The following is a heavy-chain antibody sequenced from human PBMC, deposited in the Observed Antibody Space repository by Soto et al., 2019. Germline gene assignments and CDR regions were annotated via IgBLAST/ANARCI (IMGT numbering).Heavy chain of an antibody. V-gene: IGHV4-34*01. CDR3: ARDGLMGYDSSVYFHVSYGMDL. J-gene: IGHJ6*02. CDR1: GGSFIGYY. CDR2: INHSGST. Sequence: SETLSLTCAVYGGSFIGYYWSWSRQPPGKGLEWIGEINHSGSTNYNPSLKSRVTISVDASKNQFSLKLSSVTAADTAVYCCARDGLMGYDSSVYFHVSYGMDLWGQGTTVTVSS. D-gene: IGHD3-22*01.